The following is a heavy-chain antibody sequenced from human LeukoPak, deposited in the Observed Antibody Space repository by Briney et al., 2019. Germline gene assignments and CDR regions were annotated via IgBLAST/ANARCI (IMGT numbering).Heavy chain of an antibody. CDR1: GYTFTGYY. Sequence: ASVKVSCKASGYTFTGYYMHWVRQAPGQGLEWMGWINPNSGGTNYAQKFQGRVTMTRDTSISTAYMELSRLRSDDTAVYHCARQVVGAPSGDYWGQGTLVTVSS. V-gene: IGHV1-2*02. D-gene: IGHD1-26*01. CDR2: INPNSGGT. CDR3: ARQVVGAPSGDY. J-gene: IGHJ4*02.